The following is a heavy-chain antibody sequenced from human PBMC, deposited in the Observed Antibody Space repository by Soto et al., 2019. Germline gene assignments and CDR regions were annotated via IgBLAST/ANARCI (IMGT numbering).Heavy chain of an antibody. CDR2: IIPIFGTA. CDR3: ARDIYIHEARGSFWFDP. J-gene: IGHJ5*02. D-gene: IGHD2-2*02. CDR1: GGTFSSYA. V-gene: IGHV1-69*12. Sequence: QVQLVQSGAAVKKPGSSVKVSCKASGGTFSSYAISWVRQAPGQGLEWMGGIIPIFGTANYAQKFQGRVTITADESTSTAYMELSSLRSEDTAVYYCARDIYIHEARGSFWFDPWGQGTLVTVSS.